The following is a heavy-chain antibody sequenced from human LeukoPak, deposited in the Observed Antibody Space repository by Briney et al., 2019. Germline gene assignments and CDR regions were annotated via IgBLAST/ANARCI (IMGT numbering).Heavy chain of an antibody. V-gene: IGHV1-18*01. Sequence: ASVNVSFKASGYTFTSYGSSGVRQAPGQGLDGMGWSSAYNGNTNYAQKLQGKVTMTTDTSTSTAYMELRSLRSDDTDVYYCARGFPLVFRTSIKDAFDIWGQGKMVTVSS. CDR3: ARGFPLVFRTSIKDAFDI. CDR2: SSAYNGNT. CDR1: GYTFTSYG. D-gene: IGHD2-21*01. J-gene: IGHJ3*02.